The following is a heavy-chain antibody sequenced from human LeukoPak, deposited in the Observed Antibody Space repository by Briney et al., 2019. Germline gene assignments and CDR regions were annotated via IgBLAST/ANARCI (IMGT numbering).Heavy chain of an antibody. V-gene: IGHV3-21*01. CDR2: ISSGSSYI. D-gene: IGHD6-13*01. CDR1: GFPFSTYG. CDR3: ARGSNSGYSSSWYCDY. Sequence: PGGSLRLSCAASGFPFSTYGMNWVRQAPGKGLEWVSSISSGSSYIYYADSVKGRFTISRDNAKNSLYLQMNSLRAEDTAVYYCARGSNSGYSSSWYCDYWGQETLVTVSS. J-gene: IGHJ4*02.